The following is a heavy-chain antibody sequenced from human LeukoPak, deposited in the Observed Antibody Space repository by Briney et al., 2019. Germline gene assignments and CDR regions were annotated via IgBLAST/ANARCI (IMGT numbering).Heavy chain of an antibody. CDR2: ISWNSGSI. CDR3: AKDRGEVHYYGMDV. CDR1: GFTFDDYA. Sequence: GGSLRLSCAASGFTFDDYAMHWVRQAPGKGLEWGSGISWNSGSIGYADSVKGRFTISRDNAKNSLYLQMNSLRAEDTALYYCAKDRGEVHYYGMDVWGQGTTVTVSS. J-gene: IGHJ6*02. D-gene: IGHD3-10*01. V-gene: IGHV3-9*01.